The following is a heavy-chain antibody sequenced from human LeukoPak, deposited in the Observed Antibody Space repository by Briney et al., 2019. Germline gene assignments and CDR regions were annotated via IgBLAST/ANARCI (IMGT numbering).Heavy chain of an antibody. CDR1: GFTFSNAW. V-gene: IGHV3-15*01. CDR2: IKSKTDGGTT. D-gene: IGHD3-9*01. J-gene: IGHJ4*02. Sequence: GGSLRLSCAASGFTFSNAWMSWVRQAPGKGLEWVGRIKSKTDGGTTDYAAPVKGRFTISRDDSKNTLYLQMNSLKTEDTAVYYCTTVADYYDILTGYYIPIDYWGQGTLATVSS. CDR3: TTVADYYDILTGYYIPIDY.